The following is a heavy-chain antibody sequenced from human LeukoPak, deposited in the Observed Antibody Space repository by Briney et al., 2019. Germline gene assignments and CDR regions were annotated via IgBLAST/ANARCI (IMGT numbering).Heavy chain of an antibody. Sequence: SETLSLTCTVSGYSISSGYYWGWIRQPPGKGLEWIWSIYHSGSTYYNPSLKSRVTISVDTSKNQFSLKLSSVTAADTAVYYCATGMATTIRFDYWGQGTLVTVSS. CDR1: GYSISSGYY. J-gene: IGHJ4*02. D-gene: IGHD5-24*01. V-gene: IGHV4-38-2*02. CDR3: ATGMATTIRFDY. CDR2: IYHSGST.